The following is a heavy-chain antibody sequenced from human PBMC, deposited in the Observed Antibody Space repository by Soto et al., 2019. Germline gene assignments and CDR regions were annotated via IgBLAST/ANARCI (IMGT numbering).Heavy chain of an antibody. CDR1: GDPFSNYD. CDR2: MKPNSGNT. Sequence: QVQLVQSGAEVKKPGASVKVSCKASGDPFSNYDIKWVRQATGQGHEWMGWMKPNSGNTGSARTFKGRGTRTRNTFICKSYMELSSLRSEDTAVYYCARGRNGMDVWGQGTTVTVSS. V-gene: IGHV1-8*01. CDR3: ARGRNGMDV. J-gene: IGHJ6*02.